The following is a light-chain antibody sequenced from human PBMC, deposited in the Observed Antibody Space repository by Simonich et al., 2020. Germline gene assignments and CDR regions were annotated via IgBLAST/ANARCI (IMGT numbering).Light chain of an antibody. Sequence: SYVLTQPPSVSVAPGKTARITCGGNNLGSKSVHWYQQKPGQAPVLVVYDDSDRPSGVPGRFSGSNAGNTATLTSSRVEAGDEADYYCQVWDSSSDVVFGGGTKLTVL. V-gene: IGLV3-21*03. CDR1: NLGSKS. CDR2: DDS. J-gene: IGLJ2*01. CDR3: QVWDSSSDVV.